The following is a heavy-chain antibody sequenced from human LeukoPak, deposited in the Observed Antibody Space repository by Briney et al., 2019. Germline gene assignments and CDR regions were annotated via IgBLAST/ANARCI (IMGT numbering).Heavy chain of an antibody. CDR3: ARKIDSIHHFDD. CDR1: GYSISSSNW. D-gene: IGHD3-22*01. Sequence: PSDTLSLTCAVSGYSISSSNWWDWIRQPPGKGLEWIGYIYHTGSTHYNPSLRSRATMSVDTSKNQFSLKLSSVTAVDTAVYFCARKIDSIHHFDDWGQGTLVTVSS. J-gene: IGHJ4*02. V-gene: IGHV4-28*01. CDR2: IYHTGST.